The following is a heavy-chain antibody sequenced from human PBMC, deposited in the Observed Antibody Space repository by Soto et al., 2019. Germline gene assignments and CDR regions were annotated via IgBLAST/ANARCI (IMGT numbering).Heavy chain of an antibody. J-gene: IGHJ6*02. V-gene: IGHV1-18*01. Sequence: GASVKVSCKDSGYTFTSYGRSWVRQAPGQGLEWMGWISAYNGNTNYAQKLQGRVTMTTDTSTSTAYMELRSLRSDDTAVYYCARVGSSGYYYVGFYYYYGMDVWGQGTTVTVSS. CDR3: ARVGSSGYYYVGFYYYYGMDV. CDR1: GYTFTSYG. CDR2: ISAYNGNT. D-gene: IGHD3-22*01.